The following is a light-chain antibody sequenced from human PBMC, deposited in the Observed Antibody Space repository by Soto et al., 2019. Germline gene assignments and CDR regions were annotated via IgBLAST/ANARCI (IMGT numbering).Light chain of an antibody. CDR1: QSISSY. CDR3: KQSYSTPFT. CDR2: AAS. J-gene: IGKJ3*01. Sequence: DIQMTQSPSSLSASVGDRVTITCRASQSISSYLNWYQQKPGKAPKLLIYAASSLQSGVPSRFSGSGSGTDFTLTISSLQPEDFATYYCKQSYSTPFTLGPGTKVDIK. V-gene: IGKV1-39*01.